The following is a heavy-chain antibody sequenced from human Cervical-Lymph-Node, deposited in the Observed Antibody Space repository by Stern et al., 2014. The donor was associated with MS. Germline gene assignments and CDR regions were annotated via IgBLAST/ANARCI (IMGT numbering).Heavy chain of an antibody. J-gene: IGHJ4*02. CDR2: IYWNDDK. D-gene: IGHD2/OR15-2a*01. CDR3: THRQEQTYLGAFDY. CDR1: GFSLTTTGVT. Sequence: QVPLRESGPTLVKPTQTLTLTCTFSGFSLTTTGVTVGWVRQPPGEALEWLALIYWNDDKRYRPSLRSRLTITKDTSKNQVVLIMTNVDPVDTATYYCTHRQEQTYLGAFDYWGQGTLVTVSS. V-gene: IGHV2-5*01.